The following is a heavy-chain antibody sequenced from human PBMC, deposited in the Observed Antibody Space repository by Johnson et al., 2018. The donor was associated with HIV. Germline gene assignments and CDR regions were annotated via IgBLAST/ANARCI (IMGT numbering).Heavy chain of an antibody. J-gene: IGHJ3*02. CDR2: IKQDGSEK. V-gene: IGHV3-7*03. Sequence: VQLVESGGGLVQPGASLRLSCAASGFRFEDYGMNWVRQTPGKGLEWVSSIKQDGSEKYYVDSVKGRFTISRDNSKNTLYLQMNSLRAEDTALYYCAKGPAATDAFDIWGQGTMVTVSS. CDR3: AKGPAATDAFDI. D-gene: IGHD2-2*01. CDR1: GFRFEDYG.